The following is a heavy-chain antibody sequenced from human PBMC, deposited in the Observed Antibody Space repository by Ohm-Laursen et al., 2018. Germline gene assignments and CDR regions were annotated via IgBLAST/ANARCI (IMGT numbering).Heavy chain of an antibody. J-gene: IGHJ6*02. CDR3: AKDIFKVGFYGMDV. Sequence: SLRLSCAASGFMFDDYAMHWVRQAPGKGLEWVSGISWNSGSIGYADSVKGRFTISRDNAKNSLYLQMNSLRAEDTALYYCAKDIFKVGFYGMDVWGQGTTVTVSS. CDR1: GFMFDDYA. D-gene: IGHD3-9*01. CDR2: ISWNSGSI. V-gene: IGHV3-9*01.